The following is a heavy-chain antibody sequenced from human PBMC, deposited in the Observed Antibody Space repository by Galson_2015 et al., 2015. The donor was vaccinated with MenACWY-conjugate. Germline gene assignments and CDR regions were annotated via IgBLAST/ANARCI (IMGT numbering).Heavy chain of an antibody. Sequence: SLRLSCAASGFTLSSYWMHWVRHAPGKGLVWVSRINSDGSSTSYADSVKGRFTISRDNAKNTLYLQMNSLRAEDTAVYYCAQYCSSTSCYAGKGAWGQGTLVTVSS. CDR3: AQYCSSTSCYAGKGA. J-gene: IGHJ5*02. CDR1: GFTLSSYW. D-gene: IGHD2-2*01. CDR2: INSDGSST. V-gene: IGHV3-74*01.